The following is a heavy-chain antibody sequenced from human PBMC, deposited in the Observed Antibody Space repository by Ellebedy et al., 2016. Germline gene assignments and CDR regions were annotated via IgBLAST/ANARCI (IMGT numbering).Heavy chain of an antibody. J-gene: IGHJ4*02. CDR3: AGTPAGAGFDY. V-gene: IGHV3-33*01. CDR2: IWYDGSNK. CDR1: GFTFSSYG. D-gene: IGHD6-19*01. Sequence: GGSLRLSXAASGFTFSSYGMHWVRQAPGEGLEWVAVIWYDGSNKYYADSVKGRFTISRDNSKNTLYLQMNSLRAEDTAVYYCAGTPAGAGFDYWGQGTLVTVSS.